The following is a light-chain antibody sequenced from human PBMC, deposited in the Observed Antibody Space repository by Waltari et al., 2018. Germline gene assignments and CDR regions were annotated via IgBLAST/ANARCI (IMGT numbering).Light chain of an antibody. J-gene: IGKJ4*01. Sequence: IQMTQSPSSVSASVGDRVTVTCRASQGINSWLAWYQQKPGRAPKILSYGASSLQSGVPSRFSGSGSGTDFTLTISSLQPDDFATYYCQQAASFPLTFGGGTKVEIK. V-gene: IGKV1-12*01. CDR2: GAS. CDR3: QQAASFPLT. CDR1: QGINSW.